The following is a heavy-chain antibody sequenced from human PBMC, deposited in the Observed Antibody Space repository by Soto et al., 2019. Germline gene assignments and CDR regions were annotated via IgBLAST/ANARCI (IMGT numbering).Heavy chain of an antibody. D-gene: IGHD2-15*01. V-gene: IGHV3-23*01. CDR2: ISGSGGST. CDR3: AKFMWLTPGYFDY. J-gene: IGHJ4*02. CDR1: GFTFSSYA. Sequence: GGSLRLSCAASGFTFSSYAMSWVRQAPGKGLGWVSAISGSGGSTYYADSVKGRFTISRDNSKNTLYLQMNSLRAEDTAVYYCAKFMWLTPGYFDYWGQGTLVTVSS.